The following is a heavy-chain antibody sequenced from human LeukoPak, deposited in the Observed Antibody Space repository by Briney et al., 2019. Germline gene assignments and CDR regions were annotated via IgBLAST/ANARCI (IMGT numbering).Heavy chain of an antibody. V-gene: IGHV3-15*01. J-gene: IGHJ4*02. Sequence: GGSLRLSCAASGFTFSNAWMSWVRQAPGKGLEWVGRIKSKTDGGTTDYAAPVKGRFTISRDDSKNTLYLQMNSLKTEDTAVYYCTTDEYDYVWGSYHYSGEYYFDYWGQGTLVTVSS. CDR2: IKSKTDGGTT. CDR3: TTDEYDYVWGSYHYSGEYYFDY. CDR1: GFTFSNAW. D-gene: IGHD3-16*02.